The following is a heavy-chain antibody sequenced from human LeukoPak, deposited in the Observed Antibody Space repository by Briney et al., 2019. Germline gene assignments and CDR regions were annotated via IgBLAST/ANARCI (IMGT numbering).Heavy chain of an antibody. CDR1: GFTFSSYA. CDR3: AKDGPSGYSSSWYFDY. V-gene: IGHV3-23*01. Sequence: GGSLRLSCAASGFTFSSYAMSWVRQVPGKGLEWVSAISGSGGSTYYADSVKGRFTISRDNSKNTLYLQMNSLRAEDTAVYYCAKDGPSGYSSSWYFDYWGQGTLVTVSS. CDR2: ISGSGGST. D-gene: IGHD6-13*01. J-gene: IGHJ4*02.